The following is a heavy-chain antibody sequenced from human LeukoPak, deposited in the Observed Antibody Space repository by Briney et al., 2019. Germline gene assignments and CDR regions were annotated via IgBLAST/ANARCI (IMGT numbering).Heavy chain of an antibody. V-gene: IGHV4-38-2*02. CDR1: GYSIDSGYF. D-gene: IGHD6-19*01. CDR3: ARDLGSGWSPGY. J-gene: IGHJ4*02. CDR2: IHHSGTT. Sequence: SETLSLTCIVSGYSIDSGYFWGWIRQPPGKGLEWIGNIHHSGTTYYNPSLKSRVTISVDTSKDQFSLNLSSVTAADTAFYYCARDLGSGWSPGYWGQGTLVTVSS.